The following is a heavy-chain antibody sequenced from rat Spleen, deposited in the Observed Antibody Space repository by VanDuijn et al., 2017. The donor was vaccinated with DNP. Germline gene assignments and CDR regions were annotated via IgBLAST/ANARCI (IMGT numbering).Heavy chain of an antibody. V-gene: IGHV5-22*01. J-gene: IGHJ2*01. CDR1: GFTFSDYY. CDR2: ISYDGTST. CDR3: ARHVLPLRVWDY. D-gene: IGHD1-4*01. Sequence: EVQLVESGGGLVQPGRSLKLSCAALGFTFSDYYMAWVRQAPTKGLEWVAYISYDGTSTYNGDSVKGRFTISRDNAKSTLYLQMNSLRSEDMATYYCARHVLPLRVWDYWGQGVMVTVSS.